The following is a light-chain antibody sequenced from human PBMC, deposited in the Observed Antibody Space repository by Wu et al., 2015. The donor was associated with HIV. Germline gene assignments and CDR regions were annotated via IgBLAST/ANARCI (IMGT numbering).Light chain of an antibody. V-gene: IGKV1-6*01. Sequence: AIQMTQFPSSLSPSVGDRVTITCRASQAIRNDVSWFQHKPGKAPKLLIYGASTLQSGVPSRFSGSGYGTYFSLIISSLQPEDSATYYCPQDFNLWTFGQGTKVEIK. CDR3: PQDFNLWT. J-gene: IGKJ1*01. CDR1: QAIRND. CDR2: GAS.